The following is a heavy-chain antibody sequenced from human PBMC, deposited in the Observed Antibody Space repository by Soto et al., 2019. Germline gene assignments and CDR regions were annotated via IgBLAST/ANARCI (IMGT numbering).Heavy chain of an antibody. V-gene: IGHV4-30-4*01. J-gene: IGHJ4*02. D-gene: IGHD4-17*01. CDR3: VGTGTTDDY. CDR2: IYNSGGS. Sequence: SETLSLTCSVSGASVRSGDYYWSCIRQAPGKGLEWIGYIYNSGGSYYNPALKGRLTISIDTSKNQFSLKLNSVTAADTAIYYCVGTGTTDDYWGRGTLVTVSS. CDR1: GASVRSGDYY.